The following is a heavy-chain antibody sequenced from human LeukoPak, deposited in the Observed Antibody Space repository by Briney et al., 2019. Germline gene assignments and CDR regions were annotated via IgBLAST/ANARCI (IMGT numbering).Heavy chain of an antibody. D-gene: IGHD2-2*01. Sequence: SETLSLTCTLSGGSVSSSTFFWGWIRQAPGKGLDWIGSIYYIGSTYYNPSLRSRVTMSMDTSKNQLSLKLNSVTAADTAVYYCARYSPRYCSGTTCHTYYFDYWGQGTLVTVSS. CDR2: IYYIGST. V-gene: IGHV4-39*01. J-gene: IGHJ4*02. CDR1: GGSVSSSTFF. CDR3: ARYSPRYCSGTTCHTYYFDY.